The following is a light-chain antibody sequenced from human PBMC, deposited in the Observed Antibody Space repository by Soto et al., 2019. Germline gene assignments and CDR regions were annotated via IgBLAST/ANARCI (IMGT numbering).Light chain of an antibody. CDR2: EVS. V-gene: IGLV2-8*01. CDR3: CSYAGSYTWV. Sequence: QSALTQPPSASGSPGQSATISCTGTSSDVGAYNFVSWYQQHPGKAPKLMIYEVSKRPSGVPDRFSGSKSGNTASLTISGLQAEDEADYYCCSYAGSYTWVFGGGTKVTVL. CDR1: SSDVGAYNF. J-gene: IGLJ3*02.